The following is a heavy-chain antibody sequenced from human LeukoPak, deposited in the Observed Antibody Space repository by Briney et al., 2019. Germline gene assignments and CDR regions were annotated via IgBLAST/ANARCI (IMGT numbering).Heavy chain of an antibody. Sequence: PGGSLRLSCAASGFTFSSYGIHWVRQTPGKGLEWVAFIRYDGGSKYYADSVKGRFTISRDNSKNTLYLQMNSLRAEDTAVYYCAKGRGWEASYYYYYMDVSGKGATVTISS. CDR1: GFTFSSYG. V-gene: IGHV3-30*02. CDR3: AKGRGWEASYYYYYMDV. CDR2: IRYDGGSK. D-gene: IGHD1-26*01. J-gene: IGHJ6*03.